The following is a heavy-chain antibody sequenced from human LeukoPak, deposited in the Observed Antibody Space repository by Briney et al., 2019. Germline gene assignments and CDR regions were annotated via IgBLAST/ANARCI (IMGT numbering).Heavy chain of an antibody. V-gene: IGHV1-46*01. CDR1: GYTFTSYY. CDR2: INPSGGST. D-gene: IGHD2-8*01. J-gene: IGHJ2*01. Sequence: GASVKVSCKASGYTFTSYYMHWVQQAPGQGLEWMGIINPSGGSTSYAQKFQGRVTMTRDMSTSTVYMELSSLRSEDTAVYYCARDRAPGYCTNGVCYPTGYFDLWGRGTLVTVSS. CDR3: ARDRAPGYCTNGVCYPTGYFDL.